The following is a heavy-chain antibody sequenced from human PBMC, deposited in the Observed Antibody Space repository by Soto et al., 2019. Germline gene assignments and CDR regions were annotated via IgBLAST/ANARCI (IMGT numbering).Heavy chain of an antibody. Sequence: SETLSLTCAVSGYSISLGYYWGWIRQPPGKGLEWIGSIYHSGNTYYNPSLKSRVSISLDTSKNHFSLELTSVTAADTAVYYCAGGSGSYPPLAYWGQGTLVTVSS. D-gene: IGHD1-26*01. V-gene: IGHV4-38-2*01. J-gene: IGHJ4*02. CDR2: IYHSGNT. CDR3: AGGSGSYPPLAY. CDR1: GYSISLGYY.